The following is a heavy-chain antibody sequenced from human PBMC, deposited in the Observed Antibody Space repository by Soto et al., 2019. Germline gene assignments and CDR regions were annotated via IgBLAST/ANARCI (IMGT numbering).Heavy chain of an antibody. CDR3: ARVGGGNYYYYGMDV. V-gene: IGHV4-59*01. Sequence: QVQLQESGPGLVKPSETLSPTCTVSGGSISSYYWSWIRQRPGKGLEWIGYIYYSGSTKYNPSLKSRVTISVDTSKNQFSLKLSSVSAADTAVYYCARVGGGNYYYYGMDVWGQGTTVTVSS. CDR1: GGSISSYY. CDR2: IYYSGST. J-gene: IGHJ6*02.